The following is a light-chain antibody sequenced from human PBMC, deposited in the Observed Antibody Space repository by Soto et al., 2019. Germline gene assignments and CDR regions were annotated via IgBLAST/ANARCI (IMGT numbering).Light chain of an antibody. CDR3: QQHYTYPLT. CDR2: KAS. Sequence: DIQMTQSPSTLSASVGDRITITCRASQSITGWLAWYQQQPGKAPKLLIYKASSLESGVPSRFRGSGSGTEFTLTISSLQPDDFATYYCQQHYTYPLTFGQGTRLEIK. J-gene: IGKJ5*01. CDR1: QSITGW. V-gene: IGKV1-5*03.